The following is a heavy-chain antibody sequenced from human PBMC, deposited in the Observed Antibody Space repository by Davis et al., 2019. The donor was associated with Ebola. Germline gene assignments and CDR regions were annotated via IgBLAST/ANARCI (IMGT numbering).Heavy chain of an antibody. CDR2: ISFDGNNK. J-gene: IGHJ4*02. D-gene: IGHD1-26*01. CDR3: AKRADRGSHKYCDY. CDR1: GFTFSGYG. Sequence: PGGSLRLSCAASGFTFSGYGMHWVRQAPGKGLEWLATISFDGNNKYYADSVKGRFTISRDNSKNTLYLQVDSLRLDDTAMYFCAKRADRGSHKYCDYWGQGTLVTVSS. V-gene: IGHV3-30*18.